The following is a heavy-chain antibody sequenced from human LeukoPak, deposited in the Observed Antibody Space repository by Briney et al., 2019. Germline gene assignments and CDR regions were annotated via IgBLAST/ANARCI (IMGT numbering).Heavy chain of an antibody. Sequence: PSETLSLTCTVSGGSISSYYWTWIRQPPGKGLEWIRYIYYSGSTKYNPSLKSRVTISVGSSKNHFSLKLSSVTAADTAVYYCARAQVGIVGATEFAYWGQGTLVTVSS. CDR2: IYYSGST. V-gene: IGHV4-59*08. CDR3: ARAQVGIVGATEFAY. D-gene: IGHD1-26*01. CDR1: GGSISSYY. J-gene: IGHJ4*02.